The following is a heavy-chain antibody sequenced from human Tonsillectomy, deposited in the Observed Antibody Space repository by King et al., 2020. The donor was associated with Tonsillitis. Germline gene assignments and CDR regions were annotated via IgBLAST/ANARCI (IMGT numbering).Heavy chain of an antibody. Sequence: VQLVESGAEVKKPGSSVKVSCKASGGTFSSYAISWVRQAPGQGLEWMGGIIPIFGTANYAQKFQGRVTITADESTSTAYMELSSLRSEDTAVYYCAGAAKRITIFGVVIKKHAYYFDYWSQGTLVTVSS. CDR3: AGAAKRITIFGVVIKKHAYYFDY. V-gene: IGHV1-69*01. CDR1: GGTFSSYA. D-gene: IGHD3-3*01. J-gene: IGHJ4*02. CDR2: IIPIFGTA.